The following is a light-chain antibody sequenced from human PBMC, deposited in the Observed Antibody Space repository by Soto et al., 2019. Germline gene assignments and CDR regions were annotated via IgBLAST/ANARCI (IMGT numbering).Light chain of an antibody. J-gene: IGKJ1*01. CDR2: LGS. CDR3: MQALQTPRT. V-gene: IGKV2-28*01. CDR1: QSLLHSNGYNY. Sequence: DIVMTQSPLSLPVTPGEPASISCRSSQSLLHSNGYNYLDWYLQKPGQSPQLLIYLGSNRASGVPDRFSCSGSGTDFTLKISRVVAEDVGVYYCMQALQTPRTFGQGTKVEIK.